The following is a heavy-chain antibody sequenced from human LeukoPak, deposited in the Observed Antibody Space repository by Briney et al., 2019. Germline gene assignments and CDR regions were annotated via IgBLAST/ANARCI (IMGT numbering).Heavy chain of an antibody. Sequence: PGGSLRLSCAASGFTFSNALMTWVRQAPGQGLEWVARIKSKTDGETTDYAAPVKGRFTISRDDSKNTLYLQMNSLKTEDTAVYYCTTDYYDYVWGSYRPDYWGQGTLVTVSS. CDR2: IKSKTDGETT. CDR1: GFTFSNAL. J-gene: IGHJ4*02. D-gene: IGHD3-16*02. CDR3: TTDYYDYVWGSYRPDY. V-gene: IGHV3-15*01.